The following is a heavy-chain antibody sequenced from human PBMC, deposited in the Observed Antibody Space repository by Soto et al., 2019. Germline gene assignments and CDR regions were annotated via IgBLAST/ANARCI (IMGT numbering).Heavy chain of an antibody. CDR3: ARVGSPDDFDWLFWLDP. J-gene: IGHJ5*02. CDR1: GGSISSGGYY. V-gene: IGHV4-31*03. CDR2: IYYSGST. Sequence: PSETLSLTCTVSGGSISSGGYYWSWIRQHPGKGLEWIGYIYYSGSTYYNPSLKSRVTISVDTSKNQFSLKLSSVTAADTAVYYCARVGSPDDFDWLFWLDPCGQGTLVTVSS. D-gene: IGHD3-9*01.